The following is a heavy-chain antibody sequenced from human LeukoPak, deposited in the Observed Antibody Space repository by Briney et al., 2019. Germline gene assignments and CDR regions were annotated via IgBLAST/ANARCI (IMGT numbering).Heavy chain of an antibody. CDR1: GFTLSSYS. CDR3: AGILQGHFDY. J-gene: IGHJ4*02. Sequence: PGGSLRLSCAASGFTLSSYSMNWVRQAPGKGLEWVSYISSSSTNIYYADSVKGRFTISRDNAKNSLYLQMNSLRDEDTAVYYCAGILQGHFDYWGQGTLVTVSS. CDR2: ISSSSTNI. V-gene: IGHV3-48*02. D-gene: IGHD4-11*01.